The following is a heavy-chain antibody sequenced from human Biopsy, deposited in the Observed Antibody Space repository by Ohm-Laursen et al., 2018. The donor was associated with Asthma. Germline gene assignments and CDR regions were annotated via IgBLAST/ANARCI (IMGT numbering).Heavy chain of an antibody. V-gene: IGHV3-53*01. J-gene: IGHJ4*02. CDR1: GFTVSSNY. Sequence: SLRLSCAAPGFTVSSNYMSWVRQAPGKGLEWVSVIYSGGSTYYADSVKDRFTISRDNSKNTLYLQMNSLRAEDTAVYYCAGGVVGDSPLCNYWGQGTMVTVSS. CDR2: IYSGGST. D-gene: IGHD2-21*02. CDR3: AGGVVGDSPLCNY.